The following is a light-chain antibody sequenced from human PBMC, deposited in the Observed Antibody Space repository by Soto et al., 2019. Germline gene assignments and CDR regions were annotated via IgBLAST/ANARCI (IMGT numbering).Light chain of an antibody. CDR1: QSISSW. V-gene: IGKV1-5*03. J-gene: IGKJ3*01. Sequence: DIQMTQSPSTLSASVGDRVTITCRASQSISSWLAWYQQKPGKAPKLLIYKASSLESGVPSRFSGSGSGTEFTLTIRSLQTADSATYYCQQYNSYPFTFGPGTKVDIK. CDR2: KAS. CDR3: QQYNSYPFT.